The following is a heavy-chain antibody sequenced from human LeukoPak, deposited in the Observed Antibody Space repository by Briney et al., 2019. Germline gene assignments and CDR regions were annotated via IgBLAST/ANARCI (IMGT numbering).Heavy chain of an antibody. CDR2: INWNGGRT. CDR1: GCMLDDYG. V-gene: IGHV3-20*04. J-gene: IGHJ4*02. CDR3: ARDYDYGDYPGY. Sequence: GWAVRVSCLASGCMLDDYGMSWVRQAPGKGLEWVSGINWNGGRTGYADSVKGRFTISRDNAKNSLYLQMNSLRAEDTALYYCARDYDYGDYPGYWGQGTLVTVSS. D-gene: IGHD4-17*01.